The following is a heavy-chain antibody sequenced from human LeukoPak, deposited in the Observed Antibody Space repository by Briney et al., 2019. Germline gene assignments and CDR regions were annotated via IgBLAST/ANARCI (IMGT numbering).Heavy chain of an antibody. V-gene: IGHV3-23*01. CDR2: ISGSGGST. CDR3: AKREPTRDYYYYYMDV. Sequence: GGSLRLSCAASGFTFSSYAMSWVRQAPGKGLEWVSAISGSGGSTYYADSVKGRFTISRDNSKNTLYLQMNSLRAEDTVVDYCAKREPTRDYYYYYMDVWGKGTTVTVSS. CDR1: GFTFSSYA. J-gene: IGHJ6*03. D-gene: IGHD1-14*01.